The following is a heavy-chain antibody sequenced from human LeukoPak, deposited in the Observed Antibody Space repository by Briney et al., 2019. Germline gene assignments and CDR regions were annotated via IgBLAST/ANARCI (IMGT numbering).Heavy chain of an antibody. V-gene: IGHV3-66*01. CDR1: GFTFSNNF. J-gene: IGHJ3*01. CDR2: LYKANNGGIN. D-gene: IGHD3-16*01. CDR3: AREDRGTDV. Sequence: GGSLRLSCAASGFTFSNNFMSGVRQAPGKGLEAVSLLYKANNGGINEHAVSVRGRFNVARDNSKKTLYLQMNNLRVEDTAVYYCAREDRGTDVWGQGALVTVSS.